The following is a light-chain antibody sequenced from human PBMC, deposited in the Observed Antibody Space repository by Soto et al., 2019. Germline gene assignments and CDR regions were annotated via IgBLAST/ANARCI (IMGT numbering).Light chain of an antibody. V-gene: IGLV2-14*03. J-gene: IGLJ1*01. Sequence: QSVLTQPASVSGSPGQSITISCTGTNSDIGGYNYVAWYQQHLGKAPKLIIYDVAVRPSGVSNRFSGSKSGNTASLAISGLQAEDEAHYYCSSYTGASALYVFGTGT. CDR1: NSDIGGYNY. CDR2: DVA. CDR3: SSYTGASALYV.